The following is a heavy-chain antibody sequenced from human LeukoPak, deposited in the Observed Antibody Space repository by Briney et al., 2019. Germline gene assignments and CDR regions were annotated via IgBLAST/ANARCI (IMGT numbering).Heavy chain of an antibody. D-gene: IGHD5-24*01. CDR3: ARGSGRDGYKS. CDR1: GGSFSGYY. Sequence: SETLSLTCAVYGGSFSGYYWSWIRQPPGKGLEWIGEINHSGSTNYNPSLKSRVTISVDKSKNQFSLKLSSVTAADTAVYYCARGSGRDGYKSWGQGTLVTVSS. V-gene: IGHV4-34*01. CDR2: INHSGST. J-gene: IGHJ5*02.